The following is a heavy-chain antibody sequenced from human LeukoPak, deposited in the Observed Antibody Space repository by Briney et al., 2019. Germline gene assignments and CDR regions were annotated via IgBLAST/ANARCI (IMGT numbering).Heavy chain of an antibody. CDR1: GDSLSSYY. J-gene: IGHJ4*02. V-gene: IGHV4-59*01. CDR3: ARAVGGDGSGSL. CDR2: IYYRVTS. D-gene: IGHD3-10*01. Sequence: SETLSLTCTVSGDSLSSYYLSWIRQPPGKGLEWIGYIYYRVTSDYNPSLKSRVTMSVDMSTRQISLKLSSVTAADTAVYYCARAVGGDGSGSLWGPGTLVTVSS.